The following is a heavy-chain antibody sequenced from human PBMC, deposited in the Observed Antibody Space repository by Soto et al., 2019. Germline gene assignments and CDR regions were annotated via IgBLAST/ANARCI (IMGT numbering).Heavy chain of an antibody. CDR3: ARDCIAAAGSPFYYYYYGMDV. CDR1: GFTFSSYS. V-gene: IGHV3-48*02. Sequence: GGSLRLSCAASGFTFSSYSMNWVRQAPGKGLEWVSYISSSSSTIYYADSVKGRFTISRDNAKNSLYLQMNSLRDEDPAVYYWARDCIAAAGSPFYYYYYGMDVWGQGTTVTVSS. CDR2: ISSSSSTI. D-gene: IGHD6-13*01. J-gene: IGHJ6*02.